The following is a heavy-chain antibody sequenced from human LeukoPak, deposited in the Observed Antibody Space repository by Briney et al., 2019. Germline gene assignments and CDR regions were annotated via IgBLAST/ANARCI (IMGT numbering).Heavy chain of an antibody. CDR3: ARAGGETGAFDI. CDR1: GYTFTGYY. Sequence: ASVKVSCKASGYTFTGYYMHWVRQAPGQGLEWMGIINPSGGSTSYAQKFQGRVTMTRDMSTSTVYMELSSLRSEDTAVYYCARAGGETGAFDIWGQGTMVTVSS. CDR2: INPSGGST. V-gene: IGHV1-46*01. D-gene: IGHD3-16*01. J-gene: IGHJ3*02.